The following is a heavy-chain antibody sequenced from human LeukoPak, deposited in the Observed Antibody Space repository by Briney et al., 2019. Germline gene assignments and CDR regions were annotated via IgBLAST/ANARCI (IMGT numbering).Heavy chain of an antibody. V-gene: IGHV3-33*01. Sequence: GGSLRLSCAASGFTFNNYGMHWVRQAPGKGLEWVAVIWYDGSKKYYADSVKGRFTISRDNSKNTLYLQVNSLRAEDTAVYYCARVGGSYGYFFDYWGQGTLVTVSS. CDR2: IWYDGSKK. J-gene: IGHJ4*02. CDR1: GFTFNNYG. D-gene: IGHD1-26*01. CDR3: ARVGGSYGYFFDY.